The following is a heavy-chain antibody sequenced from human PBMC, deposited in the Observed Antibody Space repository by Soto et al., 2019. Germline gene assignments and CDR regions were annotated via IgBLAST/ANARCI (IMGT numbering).Heavy chain of an antibody. CDR1: GYTFTSYF. V-gene: IGHV1-18*01. J-gene: IGHJ4*02. CDR2: ISAYNGNR. CDR3: ARELGHQLVDY. Sequence: ASVKVSCNAFGYTFTSYFISWVRQAPGQGLEWMGWISAYNGNRNYAQKLQGRVTMTTDTSTSTAYMELRSLRSDDTAVYYCARELGHQLVDYWGQGTLVTVSS. D-gene: IGHD6-13*01.